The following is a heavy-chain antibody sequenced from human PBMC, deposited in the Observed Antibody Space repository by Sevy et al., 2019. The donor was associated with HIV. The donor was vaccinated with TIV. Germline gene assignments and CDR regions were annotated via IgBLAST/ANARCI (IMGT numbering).Heavy chain of an antibody. CDR1: GASMSSGSYY. V-gene: IGHV4-31*03. J-gene: IGHJ4*02. Sequence: SETLSLTCLVSGASMSSGSYYWSWIRQHPGKGLEWIGYIFYSGSTYYNPSLKSRVTISIDTSKNQFSLNLTSVTAADTAFYYCTRDGSSQGLDYWGQGTLVTVSS. CDR2: IFYSGST. CDR3: TRDGSSQGLDY. D-gene: IGHD6-13*01.